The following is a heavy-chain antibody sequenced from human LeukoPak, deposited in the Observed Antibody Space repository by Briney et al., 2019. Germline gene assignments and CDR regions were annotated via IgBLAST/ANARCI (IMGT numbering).Heavy chain of an antibody. CDR3: ARRDYFDY. J-gene: IGHJ4*02. CDR1: GYTFTGNW. V-gene: IGHV5-51*01. CDR2: VHPGDSDA. Sequence: KPGESLKISCKTSGYTFTGNWIGWVRQMPGKGLEWMGIVHPGDSDARYSPSSQGQVTISVDKSISTAYLQWNSLKASDTATYYCARRDYFDYWGQGTLVTVSS.